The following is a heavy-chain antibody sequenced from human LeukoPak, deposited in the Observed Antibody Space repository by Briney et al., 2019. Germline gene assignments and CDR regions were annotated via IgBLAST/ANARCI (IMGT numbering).Heavy chain of an antibody. CDR3: AKDWEVGATGRRGFDY. CDR2: IRYDGSNK. V-gene: IGHV3-30*02. Sequence: QCGGSLRLSCAASGFTFSSYGMHWVRQAPGKGLEWVAFIRYDGSNKYYADSVKGRFTISRDNSKNTLYLQMNSLRAEDTAVYYCAKDWEVGATGRRGFDYWGQGTLVTVSS. J-gene: IGHJ4*02. D-gene: IGHD1-26*01. CDR1: GFTFSSYG.